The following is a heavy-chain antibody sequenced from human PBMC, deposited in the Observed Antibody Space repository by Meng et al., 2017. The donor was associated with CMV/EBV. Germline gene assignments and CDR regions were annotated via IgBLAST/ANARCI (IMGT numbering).Heavy chain of an antibody. CDR2: INPSGGST. CDR1: GYTFTSYY. V-gene: IGHV1-46*01. Sequence: VWLRPMCVVEKQPGASVKVSCMASGYTFTSYYMNWVRQAPGKGLEWMGIINPSGGSTSYAKKFQGRVTMTRDTSTRTVYMELSSLRSEDTAVYYCARDRGMVRGALVDYWGQGTLVTVSS. J-gene: IGHJ4*02. D-gene: IGHD3-10*01. CDR3: ARDRGMVRGALVDY.